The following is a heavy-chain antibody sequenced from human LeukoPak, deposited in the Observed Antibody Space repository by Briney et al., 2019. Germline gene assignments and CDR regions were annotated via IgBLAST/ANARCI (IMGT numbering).Heavy chain of an antibody. V-gene: IGHV4-59*08. CDR3: ARAGRIVVVPAARSSDYYMDV. CDR1: GGSISSYY. CDR2: IYYSGST. Sequence: PSETLSLTCTVSGGSISSYYWSWIRQPPGKGLEWIGYIYYSGSTNYNPSHKRRVTISVDTSKNQFSLKLSSVTAADTAVYYCARAGRIVVVPAARSSDYYMDVWGKGTTVTVSS. D-gene: IGHD2-2*01. J-gene: IGHJ6*03.